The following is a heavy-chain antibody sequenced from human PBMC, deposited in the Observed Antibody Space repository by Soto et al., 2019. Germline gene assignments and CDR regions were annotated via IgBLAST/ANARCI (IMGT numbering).Heavy chain of an antibody. J-gene: IGHJ4*02. CDR1: GFTFSTYT. Sequence: EVQVVESGGDLVKPGGSLRLPCASSGFTFSTYTMNWVRQAPGKGLEGVSSINGRGNYIYYAESVKGRFTISRDNAKNSLYLQMDRLRAEDTALYYCVREDGKVGTNSAFDYWGLGALVTVSS. CDR3: VREDGKVGTNSAFDY. V-gene: IGHV3-21*01. CDR2: INGRGNYI. D-gene: IGHD1-26*01.